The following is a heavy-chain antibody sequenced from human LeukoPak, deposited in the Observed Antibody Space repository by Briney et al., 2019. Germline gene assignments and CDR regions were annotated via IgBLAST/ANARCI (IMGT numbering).Heavy chain of an antibody. J-gene: IGHJ5*02. CDR2: MNHNSGNT. CDR1: GYTFTSYD. V-gene: IGHV1-8*01. Sequence: ASVKVSCKTSGYTFTSYDINWVRQATGQGLEWMGWMNHNSGNTGYAQKFQGRVTLTRNTSINTAYMELSSLRSEDTAVYYCARAYGDYVFYFDPWGQGTLVTVSS. D-gene: IGHD4-17*01. CDR3: ARAYGDYVFYFDP.